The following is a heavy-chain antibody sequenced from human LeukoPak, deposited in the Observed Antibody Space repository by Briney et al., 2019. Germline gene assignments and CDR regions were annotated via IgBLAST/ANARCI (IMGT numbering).Heavy chain of an antibody. D-gene: IGHD3-10*01. CDR3: ARVGSYGSGSYYKTDAFDI. CDR2: INHSGST. J-gene: IGHJ3*02. V-gene: IGHV4-34*01. Sequence: PSETLSLTCAVYGGSFSGYYWSWIRQPPGKGLEWIGEINHSGSTNYNPSLKSRVTISVDTSKNQFSLKLSSVTAADTAVYCCARVGSYGSGSYYKTDAFDIWGQGTMVTVSS. CDR1: GGSFSGYY.